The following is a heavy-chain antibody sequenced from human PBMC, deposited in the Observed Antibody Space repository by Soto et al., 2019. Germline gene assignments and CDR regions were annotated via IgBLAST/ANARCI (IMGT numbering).Heavy chain of an antibody. D-gene: IGHD3-10*01. CDR1: VGSISSSSYY. Sequence: PSETLSLTCTVSVGSISSSSYYWGWIRQPPGKGLEWIGSIYYSGSTYYNPSLKSRVTMSVDTSKNQFSLKLSSVTAADTAVYYCATTYFFGSGSAYWGQGTLVTVS. J-gene: IGHJ4*02. CDR2: IYYSGST. V-gene: IGHV4-39*01. CDR3: ATTYFFGSGSAY.